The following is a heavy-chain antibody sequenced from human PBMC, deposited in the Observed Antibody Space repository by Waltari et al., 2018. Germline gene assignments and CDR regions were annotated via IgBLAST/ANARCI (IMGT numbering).Heavy chain of an antibody. J-gene: IGHJ4*02. D-gene: IGHD2-2*02. V-gene: IGHV1-69*13. CDR3: ARAGEYCSSTSCYTGFDY. CDR1: GGTFSSYA. Sequence: QVQLVQSGAAVKKPGSSVKVSCKASGGTFSSYAISWVRQAPGQGLEWMGRIIPIFGTANYAQKFQGRVTITADKSTSTAYMELSSLRSEDTAVYYCARAGEYCSSTSCYTGFDYWGQGTLVTVSS. CDR2: IIPIFGTA.